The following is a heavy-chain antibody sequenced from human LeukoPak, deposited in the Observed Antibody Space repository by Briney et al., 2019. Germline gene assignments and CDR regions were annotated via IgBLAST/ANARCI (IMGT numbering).Heavy chain of an antibody. Sequence: GGSLRLSCAASGFTVSSKYMSWVRQAPGKGLEWVSVIYSGDTTYYADSVKGRFTISRDNSRNTLYLQMNSLRAEDTAVYYCARGEVYHYDSSGFPGDYWGQGTLVTVSS. V-gene: IGHV3-53*01. CDR3: ARGEVYHYDSSGFPGDY. J-gene: IGHJ4*02. CDR2: IYSGDTT. D-gene: IGHD3-22*01. CDR1: GFTVSSKY.